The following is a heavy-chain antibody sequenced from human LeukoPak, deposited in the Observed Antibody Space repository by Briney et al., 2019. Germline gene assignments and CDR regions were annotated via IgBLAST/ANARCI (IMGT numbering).Heavy chain of an antibody. CDR1: GGSISSGSYY. J-gene: IGHJ3*02. V-gene: IGHV4-31*03. Sequence: PSETLSLTCTVSGGSISSGSYYWSWIRQHPGRGLEWIRYIYYSGSTYYHPSLKSRVTISVDTSKNHFSLKLSSVTAAYTAVYYCARADPYYYDSSGYPRAAFDIWGQGTMVTVSS. CDR2: IYYSGST. D-gene: IGHD3-22*01. CDR3: ARADPYYYDSSGYPRAAFDI.